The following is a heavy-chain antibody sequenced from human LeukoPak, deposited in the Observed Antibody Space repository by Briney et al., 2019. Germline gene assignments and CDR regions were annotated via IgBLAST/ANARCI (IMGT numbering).Heavy chain of an antibody. V-gene: IGHV3-7*01. CDR2: IKQDGSEK. CDR3: ASAPYCSGGSCFSYSGMDV. J-gene: IGHJ6*02. CDR1: RFTFSSYW. D-gene: IGHD2-15*01. Sequence: GGSLRLSCAASRFTFSSYWMSWVRQAPGKGLEWVANIKQDGSEKYYVDSVKGRFTISRDDAKNSLYLQMNSLRAEDTAVYYCASAPYCSGGSCFSYSGMDVWGQGTTVTVSS.